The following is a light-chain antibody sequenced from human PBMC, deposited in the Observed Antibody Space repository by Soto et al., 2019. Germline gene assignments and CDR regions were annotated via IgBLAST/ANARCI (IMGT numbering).Light chain of an antibody. J-gene: IGKJ4*01. Sequence: DIQMTQSPSSLSASVGDRVTITCRASQSISSYLNWYQQKPGKAPKLLIYAASSLQSGVPSRFSGSGSGTDLTLTISSLQPEDFATYYCQQSYSNLTFGGGTKVDIK. V-gene: IGKV1-39*01. CDR3: QQSYSNLT. CDR2: AAS. CDR1: QSISSY.